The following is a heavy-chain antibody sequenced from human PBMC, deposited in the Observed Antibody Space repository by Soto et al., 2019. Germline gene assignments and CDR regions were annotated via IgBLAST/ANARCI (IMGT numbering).Heavy chain of an antibody. V-gene: IGHV5-51*01. CDR2: IYPGDSDT. CDR3: ARWGSSSSDYYGMDV. D-gene: IGHD6-6*01. Sequence: PGESLKISCKGSGYSFTSYWIGWVRQMPGKGLEWMGIIYPGDSDTRYSPSFQGQVTISADKSISTAYLQWSSLKASDTAVYYCARWGSSSSDYYGMDVWGQGTTVTVSS. J-gene: IGHJ6*02. CDR1: GYSFTSYW.